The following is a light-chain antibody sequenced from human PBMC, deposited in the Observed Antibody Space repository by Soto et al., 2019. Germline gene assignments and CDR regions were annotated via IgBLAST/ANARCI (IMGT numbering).Light chain of an antibody. CDR2: EVS. V-gene: IGLV2-8*01. CDR3: SSYAATNNYV. Sequence: QSALTQPPSASGSPGQSVTISCTGTSSDVGGYNFVSWYRQYPGKAPQLIIYEVSKRPSGFPDRFSGSKSGNTASLTVSGLQAEDEADYYCSSYAATNNYVFGSGTKFTVL. CDR1: SSDVGGYNF. J-gene: IGLJ1*01.